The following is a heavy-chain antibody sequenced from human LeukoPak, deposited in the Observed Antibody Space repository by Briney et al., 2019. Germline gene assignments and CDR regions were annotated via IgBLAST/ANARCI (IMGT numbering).Heavy chain of an antibody. J-gene: IGHJ4*02. CDR2: IYYSGST. CDR3: AREPTQGTAAAGHFDY. V-gene: IGHV4-61*01. CDR1: GGYVSSNNYY. D-gene: IGHD6-13*01. Sequence: SETLSLTCTVSGGYVSSNNYYWSWIRQPPGKGLEWIGYIYYSGSTNYNPSLKSRVTISIDASKNQFSRKVYSLTAADTAVYFCAREPTQGTAAAGHFDYWGQGALITVSS.